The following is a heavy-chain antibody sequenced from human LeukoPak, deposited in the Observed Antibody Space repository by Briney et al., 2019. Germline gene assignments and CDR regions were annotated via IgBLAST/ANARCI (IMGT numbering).Heavy chain of an antibody. J-gene: IGHJ4*02. CDR3: ATSADYYGSGTMNY. V-gene: IGHV3-53*01. Sequence: GGSLRLSCAASGLTFSSYAMNWVRQAPGKGLEWVSVIYSGGNTYYADSVRGRFTISRDNSKSTLYLQMNSLRVEDTAVYYCATSADYYGSGTMNYWGQGTLVTVSS. CDR2: IYSGGNT. CDR1: GLTFSSYA. D-gene: IGHD3-10*01.